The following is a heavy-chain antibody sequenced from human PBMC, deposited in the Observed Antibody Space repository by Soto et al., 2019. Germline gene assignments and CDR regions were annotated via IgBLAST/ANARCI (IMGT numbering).Heavy chain of an antibody. D-gene: IGHD4-17*01. CDR2: IDYSGST. J-gene: IGHJ4*02. V-gene: IGHV4-59*01. Sequence: PSETLSLTCSVSGDSMTGANWGWFRQSPEKGLEWIGYIDYSGSTNYNPSLRSRITITIDTSSNQFSLNLASVTAADAAVYYCTRARYGVHFDSWGQGTLVTVSS. CDR1: GDSMTGAN. CDR3: TRARYGVHFDS.